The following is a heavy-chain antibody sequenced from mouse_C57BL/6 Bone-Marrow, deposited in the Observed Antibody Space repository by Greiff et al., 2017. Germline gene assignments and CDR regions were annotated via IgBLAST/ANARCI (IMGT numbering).Heavy chain of an antibody. J-gene: IGHJ1*03. V-gene: IGHV1-47*01. CDR1: GYTFTTYP. D-gene: IGHD1-1*01. CDR3: ARHLLLRGGYFDV. CDR2: FHPYNDDT. Sequence: VQLQQSGAELVKPGASVKMSCKASGYTFTTYPIEWMKQNHGKSLEWIGNFHPYNDDTKYNEKFKGKATLTVEQSSSTVYLELSRLTSDDAAVYYSARHLLLRGGYFDVWGTGTTVTVSA.